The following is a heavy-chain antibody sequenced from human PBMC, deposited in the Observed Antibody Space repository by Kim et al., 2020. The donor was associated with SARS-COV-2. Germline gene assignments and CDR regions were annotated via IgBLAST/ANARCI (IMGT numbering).Heavy chain of an antibody. V-gene: IGHV3-30*03. CDR3: ARGGPYGDLRSDFAI. CDR1: GFTFSSYG. J-gene: IGHJ3*02. Sequence: GGSLRLSCAASGFTFSSYGMHWVRQAPGKGLEWVTVTSYDGSITYYADSVKGRFTISRDKSKNTLYLQMNSLRADDTAVYYCARGGPYGDLRSDFAIWGQGTKVTVSS. CDR2: TSYDGSIT. D-gene: IGHD4-17*01.